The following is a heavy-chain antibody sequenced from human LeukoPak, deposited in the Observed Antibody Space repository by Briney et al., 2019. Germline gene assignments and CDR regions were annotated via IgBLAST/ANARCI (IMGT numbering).Heavy chain of an antibody. Sequence: GASVKVSCNASGYTFTGYYMHWVRQPPGQGREGMGGINPNRGDTHYAHNFQARLTTTRDTSISTLYMDLRRLISDHTAVYYCARALSSGNQRNWFDPWGQGTLVTVSS. V-gene: IGHV1-2*07. CDR1: GYTFTGYY. CDR3: ARALSSGNQRNWFDP. CDR2: INPNRGDT. J-gene: IGHJ5*02. D-gene: IGHD5/OR15-5a*01.